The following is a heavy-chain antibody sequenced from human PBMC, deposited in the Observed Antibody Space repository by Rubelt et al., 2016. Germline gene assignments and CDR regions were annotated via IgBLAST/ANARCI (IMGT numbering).Heavy chain of an antibody. CDR1: GYTFTSYG. V-gene: IGHV1-18*01. J-gene: IGHJ3*02. Sequence: QVQLVQSGAEVKKPGASVKVSCKASGYTFTSYGISWVRQAPGQGLEWMGWISAYNGNTNYAQKFPGRVTMTTDTSTSTAYMERRSLRSDDTAVYYCARDRTWLVPGLDAFDIWGQGTMVTVSS. CDR2: ISAYNGNT. D-gene: IGHD6-19*01. CDR3: ARDRTWLVPGLDAFDI.